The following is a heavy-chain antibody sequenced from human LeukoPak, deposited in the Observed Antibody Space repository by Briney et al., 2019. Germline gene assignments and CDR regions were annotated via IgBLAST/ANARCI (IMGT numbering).Heavy chain of an antibody. V-gene: IGHV4-4*02. CDR1: GGSISSTNW. D-gene: IGHD3/OR15-3a*01. Sequence: SETLSLTCGVSGGSISSTNWWSWVRQPPGQGLEWIGEISLTGRTNYNPSLNGRVTMSLDESRNQLSLKLTSVTAADTAIYYCSRDSGAFCPLDDWGQGTLVIVPP. CDR2: ISLTGRT. J-gene: IGHJ4*02. CDR3: SRDSGAFCPLDD.